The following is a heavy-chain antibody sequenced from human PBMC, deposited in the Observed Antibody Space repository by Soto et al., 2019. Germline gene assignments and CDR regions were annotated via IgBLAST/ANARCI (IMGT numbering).Heavy chain of an antibody. J-gene: IGHJ4*01. D-gene: IGHD6-19*01. CDR3: AQIAVAGYSLDY. CDR1: GYTFSSYG. Sequence: ASVKVSCKASGYTFSSYGITWVRQAPGQGLEWMGWINTYNDNTNYAQKLQGRVTMTTDTSTSTAYMELRSLISDDTAVYSFAQIAVAGYSLDYWG. V-gene: IGHV1-18*01. CDR2: INTYNDNT.